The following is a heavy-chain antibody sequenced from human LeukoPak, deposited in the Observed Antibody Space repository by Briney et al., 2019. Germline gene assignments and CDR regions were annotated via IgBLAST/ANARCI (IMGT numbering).Heavy chain of an antibody. D-gene: IGHD6-13*01. CDR1: GGSFSGYY. Sequence: SETLSLTCAVYGGSFSGYYWSWIRQPPGKGLEWIGEINHSGSTNYNPSLKSRVTISVDTSKNQFSLKLSSVTAADTAVYYCARLVAADGNDYWGQGTLVTVSS. J-gene: IGHJ4*02. V-gene: IGHV4-34*01. CDR3: ARLVAADGNDY. CDR2: INHSGST.